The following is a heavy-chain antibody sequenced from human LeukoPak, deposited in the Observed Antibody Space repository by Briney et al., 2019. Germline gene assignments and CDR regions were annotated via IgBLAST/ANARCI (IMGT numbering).Heavy chain of an antibody. CDR2: ISSSSSYI. V-gene: IGHV3-21*01. CDR3: ARQHAYSNYWWFDP. CDR1: GFTFSSYS. J-gene: IGHJ5*02. D-gene: IGHD4-11*01. Sequence: GGSLRLSCAASGFTFSSYSMNWVRQAPGKGLEWVSSISSSSSYIYYADSVKGRFTISRDNAKNSLYLQMNSLRAEDTAVYYGARQHAYSNYWWFDPWGQGTLVTVSS.